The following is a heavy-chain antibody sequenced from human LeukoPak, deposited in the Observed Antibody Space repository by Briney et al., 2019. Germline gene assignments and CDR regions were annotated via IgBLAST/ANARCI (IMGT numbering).Heavy chain of an antibody. CDR2: IKQDGSEK. J-gene: IGHJ6*03. CDR1: GFTFSSYW. D-gene: IGHD5-24*01. CDR3: ARESIMATAHYYYYMDV. V-gene: IGHV3-7*01. Sequence: GGSLRLSCAASGFTFSSYWMSWVRQAPGKGLEWVANIKQDGSEKYYVDSVKGRFTISRDNAKNSLDLQMNSLRAEDTAVYYCARESIMATAHYYYYMDVWGKGTTVTVSS.